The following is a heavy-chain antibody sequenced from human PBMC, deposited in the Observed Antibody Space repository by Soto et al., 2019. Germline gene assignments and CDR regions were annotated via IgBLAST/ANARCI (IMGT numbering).Heavy chain of an antibody. CDR2: IIPIFGTA. CDR3: ATKRITIFGVVIPDFDY. D-gene: IGHD3-3*01. Sequence: ASVKVSCKASGGTFSSYAISWVRQAPGQGLEWMGGIIPIFGTANYAQKFQGRVTITADKSTSTAYMELSSLRSEDTAVYYCATKRITIFGVVIPDFDYWGQGTLVTVSS. V-gene: IGHV1-69*06. CDR1: GGTFSSYA. J-gene: IGHJ4*02.